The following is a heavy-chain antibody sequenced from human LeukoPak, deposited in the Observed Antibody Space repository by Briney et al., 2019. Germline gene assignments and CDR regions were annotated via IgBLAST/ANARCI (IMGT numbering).Heavy chain of an antibody. CDR2: INPSGGST. CDR3: ARPKPSSSYLGY. D-gene: IGHD6-6*01. V-gene: IGHV1-46*01. CDR1: GYTFTSYY. J-gene: IGHJ4*02. Sequence: ASVKVSCKASGYTFTSYYMHWVRQAPGQGLEWMGIINPSGGSTSYAQKFQGRVTITADKSTSTAYMELSSLRSEDTAVYYCARPKPSSSYLGYWGQGTLVTVSS.